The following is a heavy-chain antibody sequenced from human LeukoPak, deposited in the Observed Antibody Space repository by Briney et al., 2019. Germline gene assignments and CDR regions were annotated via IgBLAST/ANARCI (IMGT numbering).Heavy chain of an antibody. D-gene: IGHD3-10*01. CDR1: GFTFSNFG. CDR3: ARDESSGSLHFDY. J-gene: IGHJ4*02. V-gene: IGHV3-33*01. Sequence: GGSLRFSCAASGFTFSNFGMHWVRQAPGKGLEWVAVIWFDGSNKYYADSVKGRFTISRDNSKNTLYLQMDSLRAEDTALYYCARDESSGSLHFDYWGQGTLVTVSS. CDR2: IWFDGSNK.